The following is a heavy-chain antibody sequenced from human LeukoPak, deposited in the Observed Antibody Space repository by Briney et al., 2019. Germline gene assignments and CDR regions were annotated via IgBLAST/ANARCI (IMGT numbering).Heavy chain of an antibody. Sequence: PGGSLRLSCAASDFSFITYAMSWVRQAPGKGLEWVSTISGGGDATYYADSVKGRFTISRDNSKNTLYLQMNSLRAEDTAVYYCAKTGDTAYFWGQGTLVTVSS. V-gene: IGHV3-23*01. CDR2: ISGGGDAT. CDR3: AKTGDTAYF. J-gene: IGHJ4*02. D-gene: IGHD5-18*01. CDR1: DFSFITYA.